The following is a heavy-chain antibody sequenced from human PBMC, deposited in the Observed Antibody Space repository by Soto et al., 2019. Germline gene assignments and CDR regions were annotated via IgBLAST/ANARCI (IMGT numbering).Heavy chain of an antibody. Sequence: AETLSLTCTVSGGSISSSSYYWGWIRQPPGKGLECIGRIYYSGSTTYTPSLKGRVTISVDTSKNQFSLKLSSVTAAYTAVYYCARHIRGNSCMDVWGQGTTVTVSS. CDR2: IYYSGST. D-gene: IGHD2-21*01. J-gene: IGHJ6*02. CDR3: ARHIRGNSCMDV. V-gene: IGHV4-39*01. CDR1: GGSISSSSYY.